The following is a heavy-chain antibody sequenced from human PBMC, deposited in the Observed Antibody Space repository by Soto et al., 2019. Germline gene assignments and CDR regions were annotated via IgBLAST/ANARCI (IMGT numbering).Heavy chain of an antibody. V-gene: IGHV3-49*03. Sequence: GGSLRLSCSASGFTFGDYAMSWFRQAPGKGLEWVGFIRSKAYGGTTEYAASVKGRFTISRDDSKNTLYLQMNSLKTEDTAVYYCSTDRLSSGSDSYFHYGMDVWGQGTTVTVSS. CDR2: IRSKAYGGTT. CDR3: STDRLSSGSDSYFHYGMDV. J-gene: IGHJ6*02. CDR1: GFTFGDYA. D-gene: IGHD3-22*01.